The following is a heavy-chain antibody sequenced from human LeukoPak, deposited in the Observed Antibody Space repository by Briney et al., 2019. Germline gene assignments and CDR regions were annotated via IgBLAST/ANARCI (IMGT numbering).Heavy chain of an antibody. V-gene: IGHV3-73*01. Sequence: GGSLRLSCAASGFTFSGSAMHWVRQASGKGLEWVGSIRSKANSYATAYAASVKGRFTVSRDDSKNTAYLQMNSLKTEDTAVYYCTSLYCSSTSCSPSYGMDVWGKGTTVTVSS. CDR3: TSLYCSSTSCSPSYGMDV. CDR2: IRSKANSYAT. CDR1: GFTFSGSA. D-gene: IGHD2-2*01. J-gene: IGHJ6*04.